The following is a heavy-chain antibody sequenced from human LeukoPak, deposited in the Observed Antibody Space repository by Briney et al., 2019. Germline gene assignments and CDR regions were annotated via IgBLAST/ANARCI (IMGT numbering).Heavy chain of an antibody. CDR1: GFTFSSYA. J-gene: IGHJ4*02. CDR2: ISGSGGST. D-gene: IGHD6-6*01. Sequence: GGSLRLSCAASGFTFSSYAMSWVRQAPGKGLEWVSAISGSGGSTYYADSVKGRFTISRDNSKNTLYLQMNSLRAEGTAVYYCAKPKTRGSSSSPLVYWGQGTLVTVSS. CDR3: AKPKTRGSSSSPLVY. V-gene: IGHV3-23*01.